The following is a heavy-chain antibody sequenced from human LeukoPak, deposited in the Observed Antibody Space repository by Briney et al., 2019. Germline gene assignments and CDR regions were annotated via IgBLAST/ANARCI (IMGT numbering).Heavy chain of an antibody. J-gene: IGHJ6*02. D-gene: IGHD3-10*01. CDR3: ARVGITMVRGVIITLAHYYYYYGMDV. Sequence: GGSLRLSCAASGFTFSSYAMHWVRQAPGKGLEWVAVISYDGSNKYYADSVEGRFTISRDNSKNTLYLQMNSLRAEDTAVYYCARVGITMVRGVIITLAHYYYYYGMDVWGQGTTVTVSS. V-gene: IGHV3-30-3*01. CDR1: GFTFSSYA. CDR2: ISYDGSNK.